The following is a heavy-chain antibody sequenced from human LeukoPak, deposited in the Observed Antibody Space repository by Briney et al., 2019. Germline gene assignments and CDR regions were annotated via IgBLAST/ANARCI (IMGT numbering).Heavy chain of an antibody. CDR3: AKDSYDYVWGSYRPW. J-gene: IGHJ4*02. Sequence: GGSLRLSCAASGFTFSSYAMSWVRQAPGKGLEWVSAISGSGGSTYYADSVKGRFTISRDNSKNTLYLQMNSLRAEDTAVYYCAKDSYDYVWGSYRPWWGQGTLVTVSS. V-gene: IGHV3-23*01. CDR1: GFTFSSYA. D-gene: IGHD3-16*02. CDR2: ISGSGGST.